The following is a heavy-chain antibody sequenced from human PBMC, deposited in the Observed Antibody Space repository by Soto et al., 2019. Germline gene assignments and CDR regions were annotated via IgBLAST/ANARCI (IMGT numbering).Heavy chain of an antibody. V-gene: IGHV3-23*01. Sequence: GGSLRLSCAASGFTFTSYAMSWVRQAPGKGLEWVSGISATGGSTYYADSVKGRFTISRDNSRNTLYLQMNSLRAEDTALYYCEKGGYCTSISCPRWFDPWGQGTLVTVSS. J-gene: IGHJ5*02. CDR3: EKGGYCTSISCPRWFDP. CDR2: ISATGGST. D-gene: IGHD2-2*01. CDR1: GFTFTSYA.